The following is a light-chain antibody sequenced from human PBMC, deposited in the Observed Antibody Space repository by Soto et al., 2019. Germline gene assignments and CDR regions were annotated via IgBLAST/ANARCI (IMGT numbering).Light chain of an antibody. Sequence: QAVVTQSPSASGTPGQRVTISCSGGSSNIVGNPVYWYQQFPGTAPKLLIYDSNQRPSGVPDRFSGSKSGTSASLAINGLQAEDEADYYCAAWDATVSGWVFGGGTKLTVL. CDR1: SSNIVGNP. V-gene: IGLV1-44*01. CDR2: DSN. J-gene: IGLJ3*02. CDR3: AAWDATVSGWV.